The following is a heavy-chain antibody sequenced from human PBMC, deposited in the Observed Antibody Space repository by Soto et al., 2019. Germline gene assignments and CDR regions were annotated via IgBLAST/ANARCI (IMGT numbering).Heavy chain of an antibody. D-gene: IGHD3-22*01. Sequence: QLQLQESGPGLVKTSESLSLTCTVSGGYIGNSGYYWNWIRQPPGKGLEWVATIYYTGTSYYSASLKTRRYMSEDTSRKQFSLKLSYVTAADKSVYYCRRYYDTSDRPYFYHWGQGTQVTVSS. CDR2: IYYTGTS. J-gene: IGHJ4*02. CDR3: RRYYDTSDRPYFYH. CDR1: GGYIGNSGYY. V-gene: IGHV4-39*01.